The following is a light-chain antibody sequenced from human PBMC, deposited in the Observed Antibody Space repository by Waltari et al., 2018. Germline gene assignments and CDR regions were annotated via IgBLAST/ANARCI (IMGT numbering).Light chain of an antibody. J-gene: IGLJ2*01. Sequence: QSALTQPPSVSGAPGQRVTIPCTGSSSHIGAGYDLHWYQLLPGTAPKLLIYANRKGPSGVPDRFSGATSGASGSLAITGLQAGDGADYYCQSYDSSLSGSIFGGGTKLTV. V-gene: IGLV1-40*01. CDR1: SSHIGAGYD. CDR3: QSYDSSLSGSI. CDR2: ANR.